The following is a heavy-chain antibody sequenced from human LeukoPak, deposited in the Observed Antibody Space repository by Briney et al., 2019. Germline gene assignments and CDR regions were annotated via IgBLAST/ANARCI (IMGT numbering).Heavy chain of an antibody. CDR2: IYTSGST. CDR3: ARDIASVWELPLDAFDI. Sequence: KPSETLSLTCTVSGGSISSYYWSWIRQPAGKGLEWIGRIYTSGSTNYNPSLKSRVTMSVDTTKNQFSLKLSSVTAADTAVYYCARDIASVWELPLDAFDIWGQGTMVTVSS. J-gene: IGHJ3*02. CDR1: GGSISSYY. D-gene: IGHD1-26*01. V-gene: IGHV4-4*07.